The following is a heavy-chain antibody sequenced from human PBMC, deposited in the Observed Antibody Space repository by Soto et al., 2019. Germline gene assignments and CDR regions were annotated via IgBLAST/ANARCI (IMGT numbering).Heavy chain of an antibody. J-gene: IGHJ4*02. CDR3: ARVWGLDYIDS. Sequence: SETLSLTCTVSGASISSSYWSWIRRPPGKGLEWIGYIYHSGSTKYNPSLKSRVTISVDTSKNQFSVKLSSVTAADTAVYYCARVWGLDYIDSWGQGTRVIVSS. CDR2: IYHSGST. CDR1: GASISSSY. V-gene: IGHV4-59*01. D-gene: IGHD7-27*01.